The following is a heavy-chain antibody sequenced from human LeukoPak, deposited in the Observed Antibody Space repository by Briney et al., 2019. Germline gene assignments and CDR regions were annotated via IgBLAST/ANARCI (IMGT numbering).Heavy chain of an antibody. J-gene: IGHJ4*02. CDR2: IKQDGSEK. V-gene: IGHV3-7*01. CDR3: ARVRIVATIHFDY. CDR1: GFTFSSYW. Sequence: PGGSLRLSCAASGFTFSSYWMSWVRQAPGKGLEWVANIKQDGSEKYYVDSVKGRFTISRDNAKNSLYLQMNSLRAEDTAVYYCARVRIVATIHFDYWGQGTLVTVSS. D-gene: IGHD5-12*01.